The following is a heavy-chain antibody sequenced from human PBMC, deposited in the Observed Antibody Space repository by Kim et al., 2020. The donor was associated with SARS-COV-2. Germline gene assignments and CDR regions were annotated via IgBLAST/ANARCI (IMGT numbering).Heavy chain of an antibody. CDR3: ARDRVAVAGYGMDV. D-gene: IGHD6-19*01. V-gene: IGHV3-53*01. Sequence: GGSLRLSCAASGFTVSSNYMSWVRQAPGKGLEWVSVIYSGGSTYYAASVKGRCTISKDNTKNTRYLQMNSLRAEDTAEYYCARDRVAVAGYGMDVWGQGTTVTVSS. CDR2: IYSGGST. CDR1: GFTVSSNY. J-gene: IGHJ6*02.